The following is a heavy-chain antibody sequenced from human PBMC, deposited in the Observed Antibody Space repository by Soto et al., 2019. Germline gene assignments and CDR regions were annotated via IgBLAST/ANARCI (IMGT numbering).Heavy chain of an antibody. D-gene: IGHD2-15*01. CDR2: ISAYNGNT. CDR3: SRGGPSGGSYYNWFDP. CDR1: GYTFTSYG. J-gene: IGHJ5*02. Sequence: AASVKVSCKASGYTFTSYGISWVRQAPGQGLEWMGSISAYNGNTNYAQKLQGRVTMTTDTSTSTAYMELRSLRSDDTAVYYCSRGGPSGGSYYNWFDPWGQGTLVTVSS. V-gene: IGHV1-18*01.